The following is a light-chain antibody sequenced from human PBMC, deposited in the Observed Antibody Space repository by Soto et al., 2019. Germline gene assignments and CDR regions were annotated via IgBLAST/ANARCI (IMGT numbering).Light chain of an antibody. V-gene: IGKV3-11*01. CDR1: QSLTSY. Sequence: EIVMTPSPATLSVSPGETANLSCRASQSLTSYLAWYQQKPDQAPRLLIYDASNRATGIPARFSGSGSGTDFTLTISSLEPEDFAVYYCQQRSNWPITFGQGTRLEIK. CDR3: QQRSNWPIT. J-gene: IGKJ5*01. CDR2: DAS.